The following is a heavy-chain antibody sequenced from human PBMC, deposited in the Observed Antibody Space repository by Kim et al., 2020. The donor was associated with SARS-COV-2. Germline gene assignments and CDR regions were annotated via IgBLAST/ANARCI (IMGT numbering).Heavy chain of an antibody. CDR3: ARGRPGYMDV. J-gene: IGHJ6*03. V-gene: IGHV3-48*02. CDR1: EFTFSSYS. CDR2: ISSSGTTV. Sequence: GGSLRLSCAPSEFTFSSYSMIWVRQAPGKGLDWVSYISSSGTTVYYADSVKGRFTISRDNAKNLFYLQLSSLRDEDMAVYYCARGRPGYMDVWGKGTTVTVSS.